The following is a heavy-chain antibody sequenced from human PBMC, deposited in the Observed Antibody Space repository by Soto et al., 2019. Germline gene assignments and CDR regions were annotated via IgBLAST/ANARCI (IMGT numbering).Heavy chain of an antibody. CDR1: AGSFSGYY. Sequence: SETLSLPCAVYAGSFSGYYWSWIRQPPGKGLEWIGEINHSGSTNYNPTLKSRVTISVETTKNQFSLKLSSVTAADTAVFYCAVVSDIVATMEGLDYWGQGTLVTVSS. CDR2: INHSGST. D-gene: IGHD5-12*01. J-gene: IGHJ4*02. CDR3: AVVSDIVATMEGLDY. V-gene: IGHV4-34*01.